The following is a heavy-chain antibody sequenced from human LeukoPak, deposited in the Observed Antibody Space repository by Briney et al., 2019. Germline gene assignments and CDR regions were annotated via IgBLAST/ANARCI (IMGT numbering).Heavy chain of an antibody. J-gene: IGHJ4*02. Sequence: GRSLRLSCAASGFTFSSYAMHWVRQAPGKGLEWVAVISYDGSNKYYADSVKGRFTISRDNSKNTLYLQMNSLRAEDTAVYYCARGVALGSGYYGIYYFDYWGQGTLVTVSS. CDR1: GFTFSSYA. CDR3: ARGVALGSGYYGIYYFDY. CDR2: ISYDGSNK. V-gene: IGHV3-30*01. D-gene: IGHD3-22*01.